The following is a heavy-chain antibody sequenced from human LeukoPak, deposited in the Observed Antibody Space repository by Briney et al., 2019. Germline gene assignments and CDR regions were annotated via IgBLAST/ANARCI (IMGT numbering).Heavy chain of an antibody. D-gene: IGHD3-16*01. CDR3: ATLGERRGAYNWFDS. CDR2: IFYTGST. CDR1: GGSIGNSDYY. Sequence: SETLSLTCSVSGGSIGNSDYYWGWIRQPPGKGLEWIGSIFYTGSTYYNPSLKSRVTMSVYTSKNQFSLKLTSVTAADTAVYYCATLGERRGAYNWFDSWGQGTLVTVSS. J-gene: IGHJ5*01. V-gene: IGHV4-39*01.